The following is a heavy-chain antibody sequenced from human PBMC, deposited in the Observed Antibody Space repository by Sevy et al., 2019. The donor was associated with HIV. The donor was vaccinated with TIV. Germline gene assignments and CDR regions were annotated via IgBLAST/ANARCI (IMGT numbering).Heavy chain of an antibody. CDR2: ISCDGSNK. Sequence: GGSLRLSCAASGFTFSSYAMHWVRQAPGKGLEWVAVISCDGSNKYYSDSVKGRFTISRDNSKNTLYLQMNSLRAEDTAVYYCARGSPHKYYYDSSGYSGKGNLDYWGQGTLVTVSS. V-gene: IGHV3-30-3*01. D-gene: IGHD3-22*01. CDR1: GFTFSSYA. J-gene: IGHJ4*02. CDR3: ARGSPHKYYYDSSGYSGKGNLDY.